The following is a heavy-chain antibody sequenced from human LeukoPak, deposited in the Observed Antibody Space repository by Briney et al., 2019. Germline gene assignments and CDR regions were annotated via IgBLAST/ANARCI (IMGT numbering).Heavy chain of an antibody. CDR3: AREVGASSPSPLDS. CDR1: GASISDYD. D-gene: IGHD1-26*01. Sequence: PSETLSLTCIVSGASISDYDWSWIRQPAGKGLEWIGRIDTSGSTNYKPSLKSRLTMSVDTSKRQFPLRLTSVTAADTAVYYCAREVGASSPSPLDSWGQGTLVTVSS. V-gene: IGHV4-4*07. J-gene: IGHJ4*02. CDR2: IDTSGST.